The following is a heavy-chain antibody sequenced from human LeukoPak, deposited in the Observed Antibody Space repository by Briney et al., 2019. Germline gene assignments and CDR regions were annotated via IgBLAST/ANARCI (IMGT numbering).Heavy chain of an antibody. CDR1: GITLSNYG. D-gene: IGHD3-22*01. CDR3: AKRGVVIRVILVGFNKEAYYFDS. CDR2: ISDRGSRT. Sequence: GGSLRLSCAVSGITLSNYGMSWVRQAPGKGLAWVAGISDRGSRTNYADSVKGRFTISTDHHKNTLYLQMNSLRAEDTAVYFCAKRGVVIRVILVGFNKEAYYFDSWGQGALVTVSS. V-gene: IGHV3-23*01. J-gene: IGHJ4*02.